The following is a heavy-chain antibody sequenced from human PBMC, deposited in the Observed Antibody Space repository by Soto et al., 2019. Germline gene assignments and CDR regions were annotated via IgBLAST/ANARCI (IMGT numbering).Heavy chain of an antibody. D-gene: IGHD1-20*01. J-gene: IGHJ5*02. CDR2: ISGSDSRT. Sequence: EVQILESGGSLVRPGGSLRLSCAASGFTFSSAAMNWVRQAPGKGLEWVSIISGSDSRTYYADSVKGRFTISRDNSKNTLYLDMNSLRAEDTAVYYCAKSLDIHYKNWFDPWGQGTLVTVSS. CDR3: AKSLDIHYKNWFDP. CDR1: GFTFSSAA. V-gene: IGHV3-23*01.